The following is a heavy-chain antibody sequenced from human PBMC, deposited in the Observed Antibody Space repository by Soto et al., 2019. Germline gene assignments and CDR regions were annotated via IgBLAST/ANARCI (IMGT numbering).Heavy chain of an antibody. J-gene: IGHJ4*02. D-gene: IGHD3-22*01. CDR3: AKVFYYYDSSCYYYFDY. CDR1: GFTFSSYA. Sequence: GGSLRLSCAASGFTFSSYAVSWVRQAPGKGPEWISSISGSGSTIYYADSVKGRFTISRDNSKNTLYLQMSSLRAEDTAVYYCAKVFYYYDSSCYYYFDYWGQGTLFTVSS. CDR2: ISGSGSTI. V-gene: IGHV3-23*01.